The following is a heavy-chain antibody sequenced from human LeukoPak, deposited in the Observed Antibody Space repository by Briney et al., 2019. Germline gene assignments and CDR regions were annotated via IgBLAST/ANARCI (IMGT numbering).Heavy chain of an antibody. CDR3: ARDADIVATVFDY. Sequence: PGESLRLSCAASGFTFSSYWMHWVRQAPGKGLVWVSRINSDGSSTSYADSVKGRFTISRDNAKNTLYLQMNSLRAGDTAVYYCARDADIVATVFDYWGQGTLVTVSS. D-gene: IGHD5-12*01. V-gene: IGHV3-74*01. J-gene: IGHJ4*02. CDR2: INSDGSST. CDR1: GFTFSSYW.